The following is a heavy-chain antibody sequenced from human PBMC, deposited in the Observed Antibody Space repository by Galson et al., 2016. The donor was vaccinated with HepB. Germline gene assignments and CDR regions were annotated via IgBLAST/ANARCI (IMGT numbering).Heavy chain of an antibody. CDR3: ARDGNLNIHGDLHAFDS. CDR1: GYTFSDYY. Sequence: SVKVSCKASGYTFSDYYMHWVRQAPGQGLEWLGWINPNSGGTNYAQNFQGRVTMTRDTSISTAYMELSRLRSDDTAVYYCARDGNLNIHGDLHAFDSWGQGTMVTVSS. J-gene: IGHJ3*02. V-gene: IGHV1-2*02. CDR2: INPNSGGT. D-gene: IGHD3-10*01.